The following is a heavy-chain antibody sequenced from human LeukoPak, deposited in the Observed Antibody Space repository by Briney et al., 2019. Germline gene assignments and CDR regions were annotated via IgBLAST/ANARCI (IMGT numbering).Heavy chain of an antibody. J-gene: IGHJ3*02. Sequence: KPSETLSLTCTVSGGSISSYYWSWIRQPPGKGLEWFGYIYYSGSTNYNPSLKSRVTISVDTSKNQFSLKLSSVTAADTAVYYCARGSITGMADAFDIWGQGTMVTVSS. CDR3: ARGSITGMADAFDI. CDR1: GGSISSYY. CDR2: IYYSGST. V-gene: IGHV4-59*01. D-gene: IGHD1-20*01.